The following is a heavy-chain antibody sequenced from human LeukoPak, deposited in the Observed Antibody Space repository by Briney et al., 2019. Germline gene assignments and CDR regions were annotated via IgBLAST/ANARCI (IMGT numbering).Heavy chain of an antibody. Sequence: GGSLRLSCAASGFTFSSYAMSWVRQAPGKGLECVSSINGSIGSTYYADSVKGRFTISRDNSKNTLYLQMNSLRAEDTALYYWAKAPPYSSGWFQYYFDYWGQGTLVTVSS. CDR3: AKAPPYSSGWFQYYFDY. J-gene: IGHJ4*02. CDR1: GFTFSSYA. CDR2: INGSIGST. V-gene: IGHV3-23*01. D-gene: IGHD6-19*01.